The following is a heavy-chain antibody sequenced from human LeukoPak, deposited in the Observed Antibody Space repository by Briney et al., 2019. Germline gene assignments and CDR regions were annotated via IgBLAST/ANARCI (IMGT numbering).Heavy chain of an antibody. J-gene: IGHJ6*03. CDR1: GGSISNYY. V-gene: IGHV4-59*01. CDR3: ARVRSDYVWGSYRYYYYYMDV. D-gene: IGHD3-16*01. CDR2: IYYSGST. Sequence: SETLSLTCTVSGGSISNYYWSWIRQPPGKGLEWIGYIYYSGSTNYNPSLKSRVTISVDTSKNQFSLKLSSVTAADTAVYYCARVRSDYVWGSYRYYYYYMDVWGKGTTVTISS.